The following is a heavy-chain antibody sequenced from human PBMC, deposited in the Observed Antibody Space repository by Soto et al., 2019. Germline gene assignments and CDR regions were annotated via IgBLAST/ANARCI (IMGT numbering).Heavy chain of an antibody. V-gene: IGHV3-11*06. Sequence: QVELVESGGGLVKPGGSLRLSCAASGFTFSDHFMTWIRQSPGKGLEWVSYISRKSSTTNYADSVNGRFTISRDNAKNSLFLQMDNVRVEDTAVYYCARGGRNHPSLNIDYWGKGTLVTVSS. J-gene: IGHJ4*02. D-gene: IGHD2-2*01. CDR2: ISRKSSTT. CDR1: GFTFSDHF. CDR3: ARGGRNHPSLNIDY.